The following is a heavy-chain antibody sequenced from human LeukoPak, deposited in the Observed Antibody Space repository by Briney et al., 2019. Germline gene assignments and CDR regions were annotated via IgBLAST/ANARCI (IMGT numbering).Heavy chain of an antibody. D-gene: IGHD3-9*01. Sequence: GGSLRLSCAASGFIFSSYEMNWVRQTPGKGLVWVSYISRCGSTIYYTASVKSRFTISRDNAKNSLYLQMNSLRAEDTAVYYCARELRYFDWFGSHFDYWGQGTLVTVSS. CDR2: ISRCGSTI. CDR3: ARELRYFDWFGSHFDY. V-gene: IGHV3-48*03. CDR1: GFIFSSYE. J-gene: IGHJ4*02.